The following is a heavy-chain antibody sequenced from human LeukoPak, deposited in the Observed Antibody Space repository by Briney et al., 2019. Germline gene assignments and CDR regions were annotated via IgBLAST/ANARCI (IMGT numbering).Heavy chain of an antibody. Sequence: GGSLRLSCAASGFTFSDYYMSWIRQAPGKGLEWVSYISSSGSTIYYADSVKGRFTISRDNAKNSLYLQMNSLRAEDTAVYYCARDHMQLLMYYFDYWGQGTLVTVSS. D-gene: IGHD6-6*01. CDR3: ARDHMQLLMYYFDY. CDR2: ISSSGSTI. V-gene: IGHV3-11*04. CDR1: GFTFSDYY. J-gene: IGHJ4*02.